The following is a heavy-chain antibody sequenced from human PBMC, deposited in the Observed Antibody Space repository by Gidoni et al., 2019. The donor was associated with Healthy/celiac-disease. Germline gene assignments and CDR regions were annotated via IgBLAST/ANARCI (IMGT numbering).Heavy chain of an antibody. V-gene: IGHV3-23*01. J-gene: IGHJ6*03. D-gene: IGHD3-22*01. CDR3: AKDKVEGHDSSGYGGVYYMDV. Sequence: GRFTISRDNSKNTLYLQMNSLRAEDTAVYYCAKDKVEGHDSSGYGGVYYMDVWGKGTTVTVSS.